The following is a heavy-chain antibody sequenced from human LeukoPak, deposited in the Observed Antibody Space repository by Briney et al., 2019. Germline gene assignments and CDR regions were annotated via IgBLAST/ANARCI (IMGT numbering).Heavy chain of an antibody. CDR2: ISTSGGTI. D-gene: IGHD1-26*01. Sequence: GGSLRLSCTASGFNFRNAWMCWIRQPPGKGLEWVSYISTSGGTIYYADSVKGRFTISRDSATNSLYLQMNSLRAEDTAVYFCARVNGTYCLDYWGQGTLVTVSS. CDR1: GFNFRNAW. J-gene: IGHJ4*02. V-gene: IGHV3-11*01. CDR3: ARVNGTYCLDY.